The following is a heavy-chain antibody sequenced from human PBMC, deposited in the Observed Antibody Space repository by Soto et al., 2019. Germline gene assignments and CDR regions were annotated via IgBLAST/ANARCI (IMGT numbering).Heavy chain of an antibody. V-gene: IGHV3-23*01. CDR3: AKEFGATTGTPTDP. J-gene: IGHJ5*02. D-gene: IGHD1-1*01. Sequence: EVPLLESGGGLVQPGGSLRLSCVASGFTFSSYAMSWVRQAPGKGLEWVSSISGSGVSTYYADSVKGRFTISRDNSKNTLYLQMNSLRAEDTAVYYCAKEFGATTGTPTDPWGQGTLVTVSS. CDR1: GFTFSSYA. CDR2: ISGSGVST.